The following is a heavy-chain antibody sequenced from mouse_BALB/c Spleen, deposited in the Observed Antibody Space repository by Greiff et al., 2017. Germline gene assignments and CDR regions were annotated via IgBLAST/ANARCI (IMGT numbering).Heavy chain of an antibody. J-gene: IGHJ4*01. CDR3: ARCDGKAYAMDY. V-gene: IGHV3-8*02. CDR1: GDSITSGY. D-gene: IGHD2-1*01. Sequence: EVHLVESGPSLVKPSQTLSLTCSVTGDSITSGYWNWIRKFPGNKLEYMGYISYSGSTYYNPSLKSRISITRDTSKNQYYLQLNSVTTEDTATYYCARCDGKAYAMDYWGQGTSVTVSS. CDR2: ISYSGST.